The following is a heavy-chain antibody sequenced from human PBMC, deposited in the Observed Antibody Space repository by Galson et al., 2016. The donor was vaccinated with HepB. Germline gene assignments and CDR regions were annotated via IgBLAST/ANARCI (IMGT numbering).Heavy chain of an antibody. D-gene: IGHD3-3*02. CDR3: TKDLDTATTIYGVVTPHYYGMDV. J-gene: IGHJ6*02. CDR1: GFTFDDYA. Sequence: SLRLSCAASGFTFDDYAMQWVRQAPGKGLEWVAGITWDSRIIVYADSVKGRFPISRDNAKNSLHLQINSLSAEDTALYYCTKDLDTATTIYGVVTPHYYGMDVWGQGATVTVSS. CDR2: ITWDSRII. V-gene: IGHV3-9*01.